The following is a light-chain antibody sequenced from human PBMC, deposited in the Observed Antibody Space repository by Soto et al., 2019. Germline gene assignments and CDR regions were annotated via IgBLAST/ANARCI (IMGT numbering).Light chain of an antibody. CDR1: NSDVGGYNF. CDR2: EVS. V-gene: IGLV2-14*01. CDR3: SSYTSDRGV. J-gene: IGLJ1*01. Sequence: QSVLTQPASVSGSPGQSITISCTGTNSDVGGYNFVSWYQQHPGKAPKLMIFEVSNRPSGVSGRFSGSKSGNTASLTISGLQAEDEADYYCSSYTSDRGVFGTGTKVTVL.